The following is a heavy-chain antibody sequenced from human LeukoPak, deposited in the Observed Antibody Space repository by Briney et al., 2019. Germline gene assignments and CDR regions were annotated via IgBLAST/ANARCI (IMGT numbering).Heavy chain of an antibody. V-gene: IGHV3-48*01. CDR1: GFTFSNHN. J-gene: IGHJ4*02. D-gene: IGHD2/OR15-2a*01. CDR2: ISSDTSVI. CDR3: ARDYFWASDY. Sequence: GGCLRLSCAASGFTFSNHNMNWVRQPPGKGLEWISYISSDTSVIYHADSVKGRFTISRDNAKNSLFLQMTSLSAEDTAVYYCARDYFWASDYWGQGTLVTVS.